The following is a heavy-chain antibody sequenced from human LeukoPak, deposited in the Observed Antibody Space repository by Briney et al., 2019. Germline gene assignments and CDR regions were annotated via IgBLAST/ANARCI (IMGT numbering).Heavy chain of an antibody. Sequence: REASVKVSCKASGYTFTGYYMHWVRQAPGQGLEWMGWINPNSGGTNYAQKFQGRVTMTRDTSISTAYMELSRPRSDDTAVYYCARDRVRYFDWSLWAGPLRNYYMDVWGKGTTVTISS. J-gene: IGHJ6*03. D-gene: IGHD3-9*01. CDR3: ARDRVRYFDWSLWAGPLRNYYMDV. CDR2: INPNSGGT. CDR1: GYTFTGYY. V-gene: IGHV1-2*02.